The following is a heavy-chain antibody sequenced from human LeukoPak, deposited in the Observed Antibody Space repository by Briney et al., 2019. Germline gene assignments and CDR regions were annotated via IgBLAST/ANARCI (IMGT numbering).Heavy chain of an antibody. Sequence: PSETLSLTCTVSGGSISSYYWSWIRQPPGKGLEWIGYIYYSGSTNYNPSLKSRVTISVDTSKNQFSLKLSSVTAADTAIYYCAKYITVTTNSYYYYMDVWGKGTTVTVSS. V-gene: IGHV4-59*08. CDR3: AKYITVTTNSYYYYMDV. CDR2: IYYSGST. CDR1: GGSISSYY. J-gene: IGHJ6*03. D-gene: IGHD4-11*01.